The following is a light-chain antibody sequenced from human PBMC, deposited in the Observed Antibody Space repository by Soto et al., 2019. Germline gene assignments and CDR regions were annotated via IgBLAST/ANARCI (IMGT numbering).Light chain of an antibody. J-gene: IGKJ2*01. V-gene: IGKV4-1*01. CDR2: WAS. CDR1: QTVLYTSSNQNF. Sequence: DIVMTQSPDSLAVSLGEKATINCKSSQTVLYTSSNQNFLAWHRQKPGQPPQLLVYWASTRESGVPDRFSGSGSGTDFALTITNLQAEDVAVYCCQQYYSTPYTFGQGTKLEIK. CDR3: QQYYSTPYT.